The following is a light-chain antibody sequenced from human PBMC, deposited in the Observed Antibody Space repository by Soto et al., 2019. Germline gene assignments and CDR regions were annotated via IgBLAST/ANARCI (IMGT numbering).Light chain of an antibody. CDR1: QSISSY. Sequence: DIPMTQSPSSLSASVGDRVTITCRASQSISSYLNWYQQKPGKAPKLLIYAASRLQSGVPSRFSGSGSGTDFTLTISSLQPEDFATYYCQQSYSTPELTFGGGTKVEIK. CDR2: AAS. CDR3: QQSYSTPELT. J-gene: IGKJ4*01. V-gene: IGKV1-39*01.